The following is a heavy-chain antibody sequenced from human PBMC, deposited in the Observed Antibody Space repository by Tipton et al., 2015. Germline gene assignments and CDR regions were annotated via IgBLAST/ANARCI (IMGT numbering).Heavy chain of an antibody. CDR3: ARSLFPETAGLENWFDP. V-gene: IGHV4-39*01. CDR2: LSYSGKT. J-gene: IGHJ5*02. D-gene: IGHD6-13*01. CDR1: ADSTDSITSYY. Sequence: TLSLTCNVSADSTDSITSYYWSWIRQPPGKGLEWIGSLSYSGKTDYNPPLRSRVTISVDTSKNQFSLRLSSVTAADTAVYYCARSLFPETAGLENWFDPWGQGTLVTVSS.